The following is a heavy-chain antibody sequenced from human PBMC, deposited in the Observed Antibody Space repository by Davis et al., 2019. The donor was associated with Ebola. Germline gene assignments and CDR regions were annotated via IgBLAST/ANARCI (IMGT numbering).Heavy chain of an antibody. D-gene: IGHD2-15*01. Sequence: PGGSLRLSCAASGFSFSSYWMTWVRQAPGKGLVWVSRINSDGSSTSYADSVKGRFTISRDNAKNTLYVQMNSLRAEDTAVYYCARGNRYCSGDTCANWLDPWGQGTLVTVSS. CDR3: ARGNRYCSGDTCANWLDP. J-gene: IGHJ5*02. CDR1: GFSFSSYW. CDR2: INSDGSST. V-gene: IGHV3-74*01.